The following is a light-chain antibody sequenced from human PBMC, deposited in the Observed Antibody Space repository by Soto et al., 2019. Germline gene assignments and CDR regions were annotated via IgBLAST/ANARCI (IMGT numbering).Light chain of an antibody. Sequence: QSVLTQPPSVSGAPGQGVTISCTGSSSNIGAGYYVHWYQQLPGTAPKLLIYGNSNRPAGVPDRFSGSKSGTSASLAITGLQAEDEADYYCQSYDSSLSVVFGGGTKLTVL. CDR1: SSNIGAGYY. J-gene: IGLJ2*01. CDR2: GNS. V-gene: IGLV1-40*01. CDR3: QSYDSSLSVV.